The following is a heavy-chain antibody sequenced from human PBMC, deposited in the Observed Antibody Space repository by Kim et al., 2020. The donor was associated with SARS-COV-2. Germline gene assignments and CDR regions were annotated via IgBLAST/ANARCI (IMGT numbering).Heavy chain of an antibody. CDR3: ATGYCSTTSCSKLYFDY. J-gene: IGHJ4*02. V-gene: IGHV3-15*01. D-gene: IGHD2-2*01. Sequence: PVKGSFTIGRDDSKNTLDLQMNSLKTEDTAVYYCATGYCSTTSCSKLYFDYWGLGTLVTVSS.